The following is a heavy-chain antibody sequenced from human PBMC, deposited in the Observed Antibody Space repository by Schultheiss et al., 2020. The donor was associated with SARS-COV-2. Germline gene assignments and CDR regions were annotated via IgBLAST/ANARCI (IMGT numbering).Heavy chain of an antibody. CDR2: MNPNSGNT. Sequence: ASVKVSCKASGYTFFSYDINWVRQATGQGLEWMGWMNPNSGNTGYAQKFQGRVTMTRNTSISTAYMELSSLRSEDTAVYYCARGQSGYYPSWFDPWGQGTLVTVSS. D-gene: IGHD3-3*01. J-gene: IGHJ5*02. V-gene: IGHV1-8*01. CDR1: GYTFFSYD. CDR3: ARGQSGYYPSWFDP.